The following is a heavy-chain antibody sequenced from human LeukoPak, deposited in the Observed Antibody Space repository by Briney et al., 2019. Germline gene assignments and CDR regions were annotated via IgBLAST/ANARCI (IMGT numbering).Heavy chain of an antibody. D-gene: IGHD2-8*02. CDR1: GFTFRKSG. J-gene: IGHJ4*02. V-gene: IGHV3-30*02. CDR2: IRYDGSNI. Sequence: GGSLRLSCAASGFTFRKSGMHWVRQALAKGLEWVAFIRYDGSNIYYADSVKGRFTISRDNYKNTLYLQMNSLRGEDTSVYYCAKDVNTLVDYFDLWGQGTLVTVSS. CDR3: AKDVNTLVDYFDL.